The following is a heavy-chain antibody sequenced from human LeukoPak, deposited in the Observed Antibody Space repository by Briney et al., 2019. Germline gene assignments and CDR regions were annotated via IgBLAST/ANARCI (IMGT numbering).Heavy chain of an antibody. CDR1: GGSISSSY. CDR3: ARHGYDYVWGSYRPLDY. D-gene: IGHD3-16*02. J-gene: IGHJ4*02. V-gene: IGHV4-59*08. CDR2: IYYCGIT. Sequence: SETLALTCTVSGGSISSSYGSWIRPPPGKGLGWIGYIYYCGITNYNPSLKSRVTPPVDTHKNQFSPKLSSVTAADTAVYYCARHGYDYVWGSYRPLDYWGQGTLVTVSS.